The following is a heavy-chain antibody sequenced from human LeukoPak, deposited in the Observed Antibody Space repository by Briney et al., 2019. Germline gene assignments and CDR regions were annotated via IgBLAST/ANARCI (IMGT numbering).Heavy chain of an antibody. J-gene: IGHJ6*03. CDR1: GYTFTSYD. Sequence: ASVTVSCKASGYTFTSYDINWVRQATGQGLEWMGWMNPNSGNTGYAQKFQGRVTITRNTSISTAYMELSSLRSEDTAVYYCARAAGSGWSSYYYYYMDVWGKGTTVTVSS. V-gene: IGHV1-8*03. CDR3: ARAAGSGWSSYYYYYMDV. D-gene: IGHD6-19*01. CDR2: MNPNSGNT.